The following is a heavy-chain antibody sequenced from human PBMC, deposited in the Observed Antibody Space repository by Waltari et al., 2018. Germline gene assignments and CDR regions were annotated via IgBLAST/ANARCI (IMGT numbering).Heavy chain of an antibody. CDR2: INSHGTTK. CDR1: DFSFGDFY. J-gene: IGHJ5*02. D-gene: IGHD4-17*01. V-gene: IGHV3-11*01. Sequence: QVQLVESGGGLVKPGGSLRLSCAASDFSFGDFYMTWIRQPPGKGLEWISHINSHGTTKYYADSVKGRFTISRDNANNSLYLQMNSLRAEDTAIYYCARGVTSDHWGQGTLVTVSS. CDR3: ARGVTSDH.